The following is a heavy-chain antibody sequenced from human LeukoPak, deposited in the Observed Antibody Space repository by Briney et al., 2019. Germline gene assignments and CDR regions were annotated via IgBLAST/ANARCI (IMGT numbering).Heavy chain of an antibody. CDR2: ISYDGSNK. J-gene: IGHJ4*02. Sequence: PGRSLRLSCAASGFTFSSYAMHGVRQAPGKGLEGVAVISYDGSNKYYADSVKGRFTISRDNSKNTLYLQMNRLRAEDTAVYYCARRSDYDFWSGYSPPFAYWGQGTLVTVSS. CDR1: GFTFSSYA. CDR3: ARRSDYDFWSGYSPPFAY. D-gene: IGHD3-3*01. V-gene: IGHV3-30-3*01.